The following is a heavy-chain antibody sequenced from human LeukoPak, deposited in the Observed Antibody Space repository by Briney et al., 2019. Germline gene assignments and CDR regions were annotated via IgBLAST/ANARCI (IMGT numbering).Heavy chain of an antibody. Sequence: KVGESLKISCKGSGYSFTSYWIAWVRQMPGKGLEWMGIIYPGDSNTRYSPSFQGQVTISADKSLSTAFLQWSSLKASDTAMYYCARHRFYSNGWSPFDYWGQGTLVTVSP. CDR1: GYSFTSYW. D-gene: IGHD6-19*01. CDR2: IYPGDSNT. CDR3: ARHRFYSNGWSPFDY. V-gene: IGHV5-51*01. J-gene: IGHJ4*02.